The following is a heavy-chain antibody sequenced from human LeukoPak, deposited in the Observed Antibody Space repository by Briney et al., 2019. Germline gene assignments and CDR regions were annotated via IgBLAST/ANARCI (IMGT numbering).Heavy chain of an antibody. V-gene: IGHV3-13*01. Sequence: PGESLRLSCAASGFTFSTYSMNWVRQAPGRGLEWVSAIGTAGDTYYPGSVKGRFTISRENAKNSLYLQMNSLRAGDTAVYYCARAAADAFDIWGQGTMVTVSS. CDR3: ARAAADAFDI. CDR1: GFTFSTYS. D-gene: IGHD6-13*01. J-gene: IGHJ3*02. CDR2: IGTAGDT.